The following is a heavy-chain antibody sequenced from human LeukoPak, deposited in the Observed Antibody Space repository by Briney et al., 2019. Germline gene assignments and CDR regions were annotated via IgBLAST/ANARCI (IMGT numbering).Heavy chain of an antibody. CDR1: GYTFTAYY. V-gene: IGHV1-2*02. CDR2: INPNSGDT. D-gene: IGHD6-19*01. J-gene: IGHJ4*02. CDR3: AREMAVAGSGVIDS. Sequence: ASVKVSCKASGYTFTAYYIHWVRQAPRHGLEWMGWINPNSGDTDYSQKFQGRVTMTRDTSISTTYMELSRLASDDTAVYYCAREMAVAGSGVIDSWGQGTLVTVSS.